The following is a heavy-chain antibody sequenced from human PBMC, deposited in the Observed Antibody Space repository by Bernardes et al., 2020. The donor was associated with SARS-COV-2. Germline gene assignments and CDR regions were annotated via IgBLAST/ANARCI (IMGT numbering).Heavy chain of an antibody. CDR2: IDPSDSNV. CDR1: GYNFINHW. V-gene: IGHV5-10-1*01. CDR3: AGVVSTTSGDGVDV. Sequence: GESLKISCKASGYNFINHWINWVRQMPGRGLEWMGRIDPSDSNVSYKPSFHGNVTISADEAISTVYLQWSSLQASDTAVYYCAGVVSTTSGDGVDVWGQGTKVTVSS. D-gene: IGHD2-2*01. J-gene: IGHJ6*02.